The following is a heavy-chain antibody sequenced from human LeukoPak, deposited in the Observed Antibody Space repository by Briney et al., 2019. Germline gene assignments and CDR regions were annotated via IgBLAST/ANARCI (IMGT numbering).Heavy chain of an antibody. D-gene: IGHD3-16*01. CDR3: ARPRWGD. V-gene: IGHV3-7*01. Sequence: GGSLRLSCAASGFTFSNSWMSWVRQAPGKGLEWVANMKPDGSEKYYVDSAKGRFTISRDNAKKSLYLQMNNLRAEDTAVYYCARPRWGDWGQGTLVTVSS. J-gene: IGHJ4*02. CDR2: MKPDGSEK. CDR1: GFTFSNSW.